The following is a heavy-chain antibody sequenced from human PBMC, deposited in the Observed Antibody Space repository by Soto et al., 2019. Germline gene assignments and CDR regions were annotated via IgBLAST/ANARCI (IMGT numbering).Heavy chain of an antibody. Sequence: QVQLVQSGAEVKKPGASVKVSCKASGYTFNSYVLHWVRQAPGQRLEWMGWINAGNGKTKYSQKLQGRLTFARDTSASPAYMKLSGLRLKDTAVYYWGGDNVGGGLQKGELEYWGQGTLVTVSS. CDR1: GYTFNSYV. CDR3: GGDNVGGGLQKGELEY. CDR2: INAGNGKT. V-gene: IGHV1-3*01. J-gene: IGHJ4*02. D-gene: IGHD3-16*01.